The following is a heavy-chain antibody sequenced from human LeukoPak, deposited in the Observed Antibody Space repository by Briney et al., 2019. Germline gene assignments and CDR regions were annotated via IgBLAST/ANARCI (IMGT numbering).Heavy chain of an antibody. V-gene: IGHV3-7*05. J-gene: IGHJ4*02. CDR1: GFTFGGYW. D-gene: IGHD4-17*01. Sequence: GGSLRLSCAASGFTFGGYWMIWVRQAPGKGLEWVANIKGDGSEKSYVDSVKGRFTISRDNAKNSLFLQMNSLRAEDTAIYYCARSRLRASFDYWGQGTLVTVSS. CDR2: IKGDGSEK. CDR3: ARSRLRASFDY.